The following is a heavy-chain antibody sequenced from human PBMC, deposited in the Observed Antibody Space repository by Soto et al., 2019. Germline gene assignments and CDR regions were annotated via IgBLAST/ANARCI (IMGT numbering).Heavy chain of an antibody. CDR1: GVSINTFY. V-gene: IGHV4-59*08. CDR3: ARQIRDGSGTYHFDY. Sequence: QVQLQESDPGLVKPSETLSLTCTVSGVSINTFYWNWIRQPPGKGLEWIGFISYSGTTNYNPSLKSRVTISIDTSRSQFSLKLTSVTAADTAVYYCARQIRDGSGTYHFDYWGQGTLVTVSS. CDR2: ISYSGTT. D-gene: IGHD3-10*01. J-gene: IGHJ4*02.